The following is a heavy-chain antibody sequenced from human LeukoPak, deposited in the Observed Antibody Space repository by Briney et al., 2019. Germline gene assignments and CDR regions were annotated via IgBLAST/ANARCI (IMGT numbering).Heavy chain of an antibody. CDR2: ISSSGSTI. D-gene: IGHD2-2*01. J-gene: IGHJ6*03. CDR3: ARDTSAKMYYMDV. V-gene: IGHV3-11*04. CDR1: GFTFSDYY. Sequence: TGGSLRLSCAASGFTFSDYYMSFIRQAPGKGLEWVSYISSSGSTIYYEDSVKGRFTISRDNAKNSLFLQMNSLRAEDTAVYYCARDTSAKMYYMDVWGKGTTVTVSS.